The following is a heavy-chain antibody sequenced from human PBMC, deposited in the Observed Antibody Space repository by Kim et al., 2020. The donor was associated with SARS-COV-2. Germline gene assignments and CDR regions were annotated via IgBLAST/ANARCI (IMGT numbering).Heavy chain of an antibody. CDR2: T. CDR3: ARGTWNDALDY. D-gene: IGHD1-1*01. V-gene: IGHV4-34*01. J-gene: IGHJ4*02. Sequence: TMFNPALKSRVAMSVDTYKDQFSLGLSSVSAADGAVYYCARGTWNDALDYWGQGTLVTVSS.